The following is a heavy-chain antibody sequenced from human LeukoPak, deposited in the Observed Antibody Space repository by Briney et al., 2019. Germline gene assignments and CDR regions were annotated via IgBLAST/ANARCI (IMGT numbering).Heavy chain of an antibody. CDR3: ARVGDFWSGYPPFDP. V-gene: IGHV4-31*03. CDR1: GGSISSGGYY. CDR2: IYYSGST. J-gene: IGHJ5*02. D-gene: IGHD3-3*01. Sequence: SQTLSLTCTVSGGSISSGGYYWSWIRQHPGKGLEWIGYIYYSGSTYYNPSLKSRVTISVDTSKNQFSLKLSPVTAADTAVYYCARVGDFWSGYPPFDPWGQGTLVTVSS.